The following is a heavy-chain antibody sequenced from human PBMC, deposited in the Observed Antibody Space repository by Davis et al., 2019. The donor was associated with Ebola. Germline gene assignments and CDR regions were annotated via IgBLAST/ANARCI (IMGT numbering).Heavy chain of an antibody. CDR1: GFTFSSYS. D-gene: IGHD3-22*01. V-gene: IGHV3-48*04. CDR3: ARGPNYYDGY. CDR2: ISSSGSTI. J-gene: IGHJ4*02. Sequence: GESLKISCAASGFTFSSYSMNWVRQAPGKGLEWVSYISSSGSTIYYADSVKGRFTISRDNAKNSLYLQMNSLRAEDTAVYYCARGPNYYDGYWGQGTLVTVSS.